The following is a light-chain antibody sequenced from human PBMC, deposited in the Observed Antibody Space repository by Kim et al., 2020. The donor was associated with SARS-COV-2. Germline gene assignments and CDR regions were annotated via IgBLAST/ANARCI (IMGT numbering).Light chain of an antibody. Sequence: QSVLSQPPSASATPGQRVTISCSGSTSNIGDNVVNWYRQLPGTAPELLIYGDTQRPSGVPDRFPGSKSGTSASLIISGLRSEDEAEYYCGAWDDTLDGGVFGGGGQLAVL. CDR2: GDT. J-gene: IGLJ3*02. CDR3: GAWDDTLDGGV. V-gene: IGLV1-44*01. CDR1: TSNIGDNV.